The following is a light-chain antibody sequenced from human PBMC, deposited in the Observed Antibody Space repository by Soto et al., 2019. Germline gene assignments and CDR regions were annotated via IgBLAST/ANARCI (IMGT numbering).Light chain of an antibody. CDR3: QQYHNWPPT. CDR2: GAS. Sequence: EIVMTQSPATLSVSPGESDTLSCRASQSVNSALAWYQQKPGQVPRLLIYGASTRATGIPARFSGSRSGTEFTLTISGLQSEDFAVYYCQQYHNWPPTFGQGTKVAIK. CDR1: QSVNSA. J-gene: IGKJ1*01. V-gene: IGKV3-15*01.